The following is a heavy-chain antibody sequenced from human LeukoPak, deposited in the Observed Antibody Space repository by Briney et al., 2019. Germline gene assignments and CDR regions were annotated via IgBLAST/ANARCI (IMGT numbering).Heavy chain of an antibody. CDR3: ARGGRTEYNWFDP. CDR2: IYYSGST. CDR1: GGSISSSSYY. V-gene: IGHV4-39*01. D-gene: IGHD1-26*01. J-gene: IGHJ5*02. Sequence: SETLSLTCTVSGGSISSSSYYWGWIRQPPGKGLKWIGSIYYSGSTYYNPSLKSRVTISVDTSKNQFSLKLSSVTAADTAVYYCARGGRTEYNWFDPWGQGTLVTVSS.